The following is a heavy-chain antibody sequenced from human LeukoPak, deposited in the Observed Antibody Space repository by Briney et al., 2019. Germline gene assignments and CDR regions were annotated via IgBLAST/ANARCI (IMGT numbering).Heavy chain of an antibody. D-gene: IGHD4-17*01. J-gene: IGHJ5*02. Sequence: PGGSLRLSCAASGFTFSSYSMNWVRQAPGKGLEWVSAISGSGGSTYYADSVKGRFTISRDNSKNTLYLQMNSLRAEDTAVYYCANGPSTVTKTPFGPWGQGTLVTVSS. CDR1: GFTFSSYS. V-gene: IGHV3-23*01. CDR2: ISGSGGST. CDR3: ANGPSTVTKTPFGP.